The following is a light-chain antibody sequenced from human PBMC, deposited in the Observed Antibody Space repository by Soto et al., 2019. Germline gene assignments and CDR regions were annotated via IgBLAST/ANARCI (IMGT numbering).Light chain of an antibody. V-gene: IGLV2-14*01. CDR2: EVT. CDR1: SSDVGGYAS. CDR3: SSYTGSNTLVV. J-gene: IGLJ3*02. Sequence: QSALTQPASVSGSPGQSITISCTGTSSDVGGYASVSWYQQHPGKAPKLMIYEVTNRPSGVSNRFSGSKSGSTASLTISGLQAEDEADYYCSSYTGSNTLVVFGGGTKVTVL.